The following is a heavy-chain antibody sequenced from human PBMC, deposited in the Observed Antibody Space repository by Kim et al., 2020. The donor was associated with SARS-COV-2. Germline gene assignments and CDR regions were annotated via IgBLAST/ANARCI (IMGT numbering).Heavy chain of an antibody. J-gene: IGHJ4*02. CDR3: ARDSVGAITSTYYDSSGYYPYYFDY. Sequence: GGSLRLSCAASGFTFSSYSMNWVRQAPGKGLEWVSYISSSSSTIYYADSVKGRFTISRDNAKNSLYLQMNSLRDEDTAVYYCARDSVGAITSTYYDSSGYYPYYFDYWGQGTLVTVSS. V-gene: IGHV3-48*02. CDR1: GFTFSSYS. CDR2: ISSSSSTI. D-gene: IGHD3-22*01.